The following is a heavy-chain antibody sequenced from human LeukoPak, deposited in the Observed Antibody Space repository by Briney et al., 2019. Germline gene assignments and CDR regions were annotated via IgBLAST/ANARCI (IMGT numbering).Heavy chain of an antibody. CDR1: GFTFSSYS. CDR2: ITGGSYTI. V-gene: IGHV3-48*01. Sequence: PGGSLRLSCAASGFTFSSYSMNWVRQAPGKGLEWVSYITGGSYTIYYAQSVRGRFTISRDNAKNSLYLQMNSLRVEDTAVYYCARGPPFIVVLTAMAHISGYFDYWGRGTLVTVSS. CDR3: ARGPPFIVVLTAMAHISGYFDY. D-gene: IGHD2-21*02. J-gene: IGHJ4*02.